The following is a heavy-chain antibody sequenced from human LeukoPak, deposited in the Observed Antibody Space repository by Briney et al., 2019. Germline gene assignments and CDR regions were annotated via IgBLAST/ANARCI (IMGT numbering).Heavy chain of an antibody. D-gene: IGHD3-10*01. CDR2: ISGSGGST. V-gene: IGHV3-23*01. CDR1: GFTFSSYG. CDR3: AKDYKGVWLAYGSGSLESDY. J-gene: IGHJ4*02. Sequence: PGGSLRLSCAASGFTFSSYGMSWVRQAPGKGLEWISSISGSGGSTYYADSVKGRFTISRDNSKNTLHLQMNSLRAEDTAVYYCAKDYKGVWLAYGSGSLESDYWGQGTLVAVSS.